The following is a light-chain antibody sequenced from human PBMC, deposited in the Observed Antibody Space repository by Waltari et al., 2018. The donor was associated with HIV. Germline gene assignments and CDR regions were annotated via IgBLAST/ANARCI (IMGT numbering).Light chain of an antibody. CDR1: QSVSSSY. J-gene: IGKJ2*01. V-gene: IGKV3-20*01. Sequence: EIVLTQSPGTLSLSPGERATLSCRTSQSVSSSYLAWYQQKPGQAPRLLIYGGSNRATGIPDRFRGSGSGADFTLTITRLDPEDFAVYYCQQYGTSPPWYSFGQGTKLE. CDR2: GGS. CDR3: QQYGTSPPWYS.